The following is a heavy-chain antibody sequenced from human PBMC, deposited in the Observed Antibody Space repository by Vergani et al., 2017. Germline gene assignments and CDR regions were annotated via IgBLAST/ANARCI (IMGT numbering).Heavy chain of an antibody. Sequence: QVQLQESGPGLLKPSETLSLTCAVSGYSISSGYYWGWIRQPPGKGLEWIGSIYHSGSTYYNPSLKSRVTISVDTSKNQFSLKLSSVTAADTAVYYCARHKINWNAFGYWGQGTLVTVSS. CDR1: GYSISSGYY. CDR3: ARHKINWNAFGY. V-gene: IGHV4-38-2*01. J-gene: IGHJ4*02. D-gene: IGHD1-1*01. CDR2: IYHSGST.